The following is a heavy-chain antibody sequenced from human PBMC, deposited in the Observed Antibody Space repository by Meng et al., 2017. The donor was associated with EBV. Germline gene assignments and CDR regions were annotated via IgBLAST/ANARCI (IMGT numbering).Heavy chain of an antibody. CDR3: ARAEIAAAGRLDY. CDR1: GGTFSSYA. Sequence: VQLVQSGVEVKMPGSSVKFSCKAFGGTFSSYAIRWVRQAPGQGLEWMGGIIPIFGTANYAQKFQGRVTITADKSTSTAYMELSSLRSEDTAVYYCARAEIAAAGRLDYWGQGTLVTVSS. J-gene: IGHJ4*02. D-gene: IGHD6-13*01. V-gene: IGHV1-69*06. CDR2: IIPIFGTA.